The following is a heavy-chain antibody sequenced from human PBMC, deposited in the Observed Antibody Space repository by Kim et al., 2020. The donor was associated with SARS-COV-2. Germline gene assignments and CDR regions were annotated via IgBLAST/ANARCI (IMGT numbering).Heavy chain of an antibody. Sequence: SETLSLTCTVSGYSISSGYYWGWIRQPPGKGLEWIGSIYHSGSTYYNPSLKSRVTISVDTSKNQFSLKLSSVTAADTAVYYCARDGSLLRYFDWSLRGAFDIWGQGTMVTVSS. D-gene: IGHD3-9*01. J-gene: IGHJ3*02. CDR1: GYSISSGYY. CDR2: IYHSGST. CDR3: ARDGSLLRYFDWSLRGAFDI. V-gene: IGHV4-38-2*02.